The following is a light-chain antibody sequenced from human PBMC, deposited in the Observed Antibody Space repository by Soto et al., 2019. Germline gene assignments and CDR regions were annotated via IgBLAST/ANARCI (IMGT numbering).Light chain of an antibody. CDR2: GAS. Sequence: EIVLTQSPGTLSLSPGERATLSCRGSQTVSSSSLAWYQQKPGQAPRLLIYGASSRATGIPDRFSGSGSGTDFTLTISRLEPEDSAVYYCQQYGSSPLYTFGQGTKLEIK. CDR1: QTVSSSS. CDR3: QQYGSSPLYT. V-gene: IGKV3-20*01. J-gene: IGKJ2*01.